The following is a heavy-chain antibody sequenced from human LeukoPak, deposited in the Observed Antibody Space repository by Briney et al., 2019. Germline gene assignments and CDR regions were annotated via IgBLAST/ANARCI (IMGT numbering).Heavy chain of an antibody. J-gene: IGHJ4*02. CDR2: IYYSGST. V-gene: IGHV4-61*05. CDR1: GGSISSSSYY. CDR3: ARLGGDPAFFDY. Sequence: SETLSLTCTVSGGSISSSSYYWGWIRQPPGKGLEWIGYIYYSGSTNYNPSLKSRVTISVDTSKNQFSLKLSSVTAADTAVYYCARLGGDPAFFDYWGQGTLVTVSS. D-gene: IGHD3-10*01.